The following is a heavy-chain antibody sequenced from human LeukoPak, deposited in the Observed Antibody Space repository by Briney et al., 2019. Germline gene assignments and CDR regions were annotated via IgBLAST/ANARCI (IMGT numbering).Heavy chain of an antibody. Sequence: GGSLRLSCAASGFTFSTYAMNWVRQAPGRGLEWVSTITTSDGNTYYADSVKGRFTISRDNSKNTLYLQMNSLRAEDTAVYYCAKDSITIFGVVIVNWFDPWGQGTLVTVSS. J-gene: IGHJ5*02. D-gene: IGHD3-3*01. CDR3: AKDSITIFGVVIVNWFDP. CDR1: GFTFSTYA. CDR2: ITTSDGNT. V-gene: IGHV3-23*01.